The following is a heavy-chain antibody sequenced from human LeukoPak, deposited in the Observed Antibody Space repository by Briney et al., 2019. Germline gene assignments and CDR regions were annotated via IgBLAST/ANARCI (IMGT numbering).Heavy chain of an antibody. CDR3: ARASYSYDINGWVPFDY. J-gene: IGHJ4*02. V-gene: IGHV4-61*02. Sequence: SQTLSLTCTVSGGSISSGSYYWSWIRQPAGKGLEWIGRIYTSGSTHYNPSLKSRVTISGDTSKNQFSLRLSSVTAADTAVYYCARASYSYDINGWVPFDYWGQGTLVTVSS. CDR2: IYTSGST. CDR1: GGSISSGSYY. D-gene: IGHD3-22*01.